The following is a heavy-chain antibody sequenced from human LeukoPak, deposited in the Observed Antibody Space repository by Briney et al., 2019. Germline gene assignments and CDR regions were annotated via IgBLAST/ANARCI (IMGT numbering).Heavy chain of an antibody. Sequence: PSETLSLTCTVSGGSISNYYWNWIRQPPGKGLEWIAYIYNSGDVNYNPSLKSRVTLSLDTAKNRFSLSLRSVTAADTAVYYCARDPKRRDAHNYEFESWGQGTLVTVSS. D-gene: IGHD5-24*01. CDR2: IYNSGDV. CDR1: GGSISNYY. J-gene: IGHJ1*01. CDR3: ARDPKRRDAHNYEFES. V-gene: IGHV4-59*01.